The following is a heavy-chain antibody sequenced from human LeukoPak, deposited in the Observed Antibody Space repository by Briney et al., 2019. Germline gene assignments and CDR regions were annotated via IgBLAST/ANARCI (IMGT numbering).Heavy chain of an antibody. J-gene: IGHJ1*01. V-gene: IGHV3-74*01. CDR2: INSDGSST. Sequence: GGSLRLSCAASGFTFTSYWMHWVRQAPGKGLVWVSRINSDGSSTNYADSAKGRFTISRDNAKNTLYLQMNSLRAEDTAVYYCAGPPWSAIHWGQGALVTVSS. D-gene: IGHD3-3*01. CDR1: GFTFTSYW. CDR3: AGPPWSAIH.